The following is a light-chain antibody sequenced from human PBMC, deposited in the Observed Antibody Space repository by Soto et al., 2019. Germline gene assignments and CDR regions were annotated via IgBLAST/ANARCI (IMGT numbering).Light chain of an antibody. V-gene: IGKV1-5*01. Sequence: DIQMTQSPSTLSASVGDRVTITCRASQSISSWLAWYQQKPGEAPKLLIYDASSWESGVPSRFSGSGSGTEFTLTISSLQPDDFATYYCQQYNSYSPWTFGQGTKVEIK. CDR1: QSISSW. J-gene: IGKJ1*01. CDR2: DAS. CDR3: QQYNSYSPWT.